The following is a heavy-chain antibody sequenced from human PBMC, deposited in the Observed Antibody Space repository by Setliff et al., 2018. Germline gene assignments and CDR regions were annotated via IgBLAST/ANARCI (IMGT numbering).Heavy chain of an antibody. CDR2: FDPEDGET. V-gene: IGHV1-24*01. Sequence: GASVKVSCKASGYTFTGYYMHWVRQAPGQGLEWMGGFDPEDGETIYAQKFQGRVTMTEDTSTDTAYMELSSLRSEDTAVYYCATERLLDYYGSGSYPSFDYWGQGTLVTVSS. J-gene: IGHJ4*02. CDR1: GYTFTGYY. CDR3: ATERLLDYYGSGSYPSFDY. D-gene: IGHD3-10*01.